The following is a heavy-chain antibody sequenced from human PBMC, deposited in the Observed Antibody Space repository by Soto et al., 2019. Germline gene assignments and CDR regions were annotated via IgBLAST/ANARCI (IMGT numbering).Heavy chain of an antibody. CDR1: GGSFSGYY. CDR3: AKVCIRSSTFRV. Sequence: QLQLQQWGAGLLKPSETLSLTCAVYGGSFSGYYCSWVRQPPGKGLEWIGEINQSGSTNYNPSQQSRVAISVDTSKNQSSLKLSSVAAADTAVYYCAKVCIRSSTFRVWGQGTLVTVCS. V-gene: IGHV4-34*01. CDR2: INQSGST. J-gene: IGHJ4*02. D-gene: IGHD3-3*02.